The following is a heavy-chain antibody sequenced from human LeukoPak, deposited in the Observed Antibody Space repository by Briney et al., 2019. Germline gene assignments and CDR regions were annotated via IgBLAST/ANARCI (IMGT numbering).Heavy chain of an antibody. J-gene: IGHJ4*02. Sequence: PGGSLRLSCEASGFTFSSYAMSWVRQAPGKGLEWISAVSGSGDRTYYAGSVKGRFTISRDNSKNIVYLRMNSLRAEDTAVYFCANSRGYGSGNLWGRGTLVTVSS. CDR1: GFTFSSYA. CDR3: ANSRGYGSGNL. V-gene: IGHV3-23*01. D-gene: IGHD3-10*01. CDR2: VSGSGDRT.